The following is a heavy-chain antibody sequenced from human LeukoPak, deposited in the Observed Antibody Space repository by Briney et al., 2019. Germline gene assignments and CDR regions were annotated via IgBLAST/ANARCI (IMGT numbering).Heavy chain of an antibody. CDR3: ARDPWTNSDYDGFDY. V-gene: IGHV3-21*01. J-gene: IGHJ4*02. Sequence: GGSLRLSCAASGFTFSSYRMNWVRQAPGRGLEWVSSISSSSYIYYADSVKGRFTISRDNAKNSQYLQMNSLRAEDTAVYYCARDPWTNSDYDGFDYWGQGTLVTVSS. D-gene: IGHD5-12*01. CDR1: GFTFSSYR. CDR2: ISSSSYI.